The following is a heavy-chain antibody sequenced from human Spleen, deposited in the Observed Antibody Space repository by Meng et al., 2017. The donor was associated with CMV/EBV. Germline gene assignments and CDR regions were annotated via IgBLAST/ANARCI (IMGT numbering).Heavy chain of an antibody. D-gene: IGHD4-17*01. CDR1: GFTFSSYW. CDR3: ARDPTTVKAYNWFDP. V-gene: IGHV3-74*01. Sequence: GESLKISCAASGFTFSSYWMHWVRQAPGKGLVWVSRINGDGSSTTYADSVKGRFTISRADAKNTVYLQMDSLRAEDTAVYYCARDPTTVKAYNWFDPWGQGTLVTVSS. CDR2: INGDGSST. J-gene: IGHJ5*02.